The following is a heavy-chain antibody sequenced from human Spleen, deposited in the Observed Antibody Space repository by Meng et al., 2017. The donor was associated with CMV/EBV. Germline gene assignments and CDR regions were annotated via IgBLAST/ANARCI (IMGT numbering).Heavy chain of an antibody. V-gene: IGHV1-69*05. Sequence: CTASGGTFCSYAISCVRQAPGQGLEWMGGIIPIFGTAHYAQKFQCRVTIPTDESTSTAYMELRSLRSEDTAVYYCARAPYSSFSFDYWGQGTLVTVSS. J-gene: IGHJ4*02. CDR3: ARAPYSSFSFDY. CDR2: IIPIFGTA. D-gene: IGHD6-6*01. CDR1: GGTFCSYA.